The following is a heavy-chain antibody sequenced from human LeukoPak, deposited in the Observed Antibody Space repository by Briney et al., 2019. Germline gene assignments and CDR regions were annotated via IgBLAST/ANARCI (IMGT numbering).Heavy chain of an antibody. CDR2: IRYDGSNK. J-gene: IGHJ4*02. CDR3: AKDCVGYCSGGSCYPLDY. D-gene: IGHD2-15*01. V-gene: IGHV3-30*02. Sequence: GGSLRLSCAASGFTFSSYSMNWVRQAPGKGLEWVAFIRYDGSNKYYADSVKGRFTISRDNSKNTLYLQMNSLRAEDTAVYYCAKDCVGYCSGGSCYPLDYWGQGTLVTVSS. CDR1: GFTFSSYS.